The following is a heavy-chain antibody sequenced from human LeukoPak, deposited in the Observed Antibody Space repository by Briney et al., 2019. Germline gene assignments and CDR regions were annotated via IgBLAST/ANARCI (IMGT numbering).Heavy chain of an antibody. CDR3: TTVTTGYDALDI. Sequence: ASVKVSCKASGYTFTGYYMHWVRQAPGQGLEWMGWINPNSGGTNYAQKFQGRVTMTRDTSISTAYMELSRLRSDDTAVYYCTTVTTGYDALDIWGQGTMVTVSS. CDR2: INPNSGGT. V-gene: IGHV1-2*02. D-gene: IGHD4-17*01. CDR1: GYTFTGYY. J-gene: IGHJ3*02.